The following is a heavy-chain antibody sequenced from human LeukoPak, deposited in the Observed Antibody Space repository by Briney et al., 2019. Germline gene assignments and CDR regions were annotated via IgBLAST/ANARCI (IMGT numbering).Heavy chain of an antibody. CDR2: IYYSGST. Sequence: SETLSLTCTVSGGSISSYYWSWIRKPPGQGLEWIGYIYYSGSTNYNPSLKSRVTIAVDTSKNQFSLRLSSGTAADTAVDYGARGYYLNWFDPWGQGTLVTVSS. D-gene: IGHD3-10*01. V-gene: IGHV4-59*01. CDR3: ARGYYLNWFDP. J-gene: IGHJ5*02. CDR1: GGSISSYY.